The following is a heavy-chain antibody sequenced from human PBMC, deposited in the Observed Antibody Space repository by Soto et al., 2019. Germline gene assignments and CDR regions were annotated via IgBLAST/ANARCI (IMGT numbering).Heavy chain of an antibody. J-gene: IGHJ3*02. CDR1: GYSFTSYW. D-gene: IGHD3-22*01. Sequence: GESLKISCKGSGYSFTSYWISWVRQMPGKGLEWMGRIDPSDSYTNYSPSFQGHVTISADKSISTAYLQWSSLKASDTAMYYCARAYYYDSTWTAFDIWGQGTMVTV. CDR2: IDPSDSYT. CDR3: ARAYYYDSTWTAFDI. V-gene: IGHV5-10-1*01.